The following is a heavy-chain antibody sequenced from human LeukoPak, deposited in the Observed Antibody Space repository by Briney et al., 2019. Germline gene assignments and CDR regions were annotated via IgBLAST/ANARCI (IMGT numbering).Heavy chain of an antibody. V-gene: IGHV5-51*01. CDR2: IYPGDSDT. CDR1: GYKFPSYW. J-gene: IGHJ6*03. Sequence: GESLKISCKASGYKFPSYWIGWVRQLPGKGLEWVGIIYPGDSDTRYSPCFQGQVTISADKSINTAYLQWSSLKASDTAMYYCARHSTVTSEYLYFYYMDVWGKGTTVTVSS. D-gene: IGHD4-17*01. CDR3: ARHSTVTSEYLYFYYMDV.